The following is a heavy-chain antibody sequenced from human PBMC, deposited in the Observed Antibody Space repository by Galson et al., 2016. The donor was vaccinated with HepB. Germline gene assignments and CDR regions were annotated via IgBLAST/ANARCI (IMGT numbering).Heavy chain of an antibody. D-gene: IGHD4-17*01. CDR2: ISGYNGKT. J-gene: IGHJ4*02. CDR3: TRDGPDYGDYINFDY. CDR1: GSTFSNYG. V-gene: IGHV1-18*01. Sequence: SVTVSCKASGSTFSNYGISWVRQAPGQGLEWMAWISGYNGKTNYAQALEGRVTMTTDTSTITAYLELRSLKSDDTAVYYCTRDGPDYGDYINFDYWGQGTLVTVSS.